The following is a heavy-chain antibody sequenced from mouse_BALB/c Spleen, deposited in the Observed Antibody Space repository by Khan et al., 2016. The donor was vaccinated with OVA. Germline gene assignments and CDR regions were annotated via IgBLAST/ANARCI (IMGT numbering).Heavy chain of an antibody. CDR1: GYSITSGYS. CDR3: AIYYDYDWFAY. CDR2: IHYSGST. Sequence: EVKLEESGPDLVKPSQSLSLICTVTGYSITSGYSWHWIRQFPGNKLEWMGYIHYSGSTNYNPSLKSRISITRDTSKNQFFLQLNSVTTEDTATYYCAIYYDYDWFAYWGQGTLVTVSA. D-gene: IGHD2-4*01. J-gene: IGHJ3*01. V-gene: IGHV3-1*02.